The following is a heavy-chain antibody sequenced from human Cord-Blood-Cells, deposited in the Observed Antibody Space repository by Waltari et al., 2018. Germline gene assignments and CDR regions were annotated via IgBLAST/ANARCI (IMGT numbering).Heavy chain of an antibody. CDR2: INHSGST. V-gene: IGHV4-34*01. CDR3: ARGRPPQH. J-gene: IGHJ4*02. CDR1: GGFFSGYY. Sequence: VQLQQWGAGLLQPSETLSPTSAVYGGFFSGYYWSWIRQPPGKGLEWIGEINHSGSTNYNPSLKSRVTISVDTSKNQFSLKLSSVTAADTAVYYCARGRPPQHWGQGTLVTVSS.